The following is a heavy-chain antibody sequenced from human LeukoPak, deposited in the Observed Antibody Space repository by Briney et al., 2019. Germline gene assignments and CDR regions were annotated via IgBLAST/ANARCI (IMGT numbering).Heavy chain of an antibody. D-gene: IGHD4-23*01. V-gene: IGHV4-59*01. CDR1: SGPISPYY. Sequence: SETLSLTCTVSSGPISPYYWSWIRGPPGEGLEWFGYIYYSGSTNYNPSLRSRVTISIDTSKNQFSLKLSSVTAADTAVYYCARGSTVITPEYDYWGQGTLVTVSS. CDR2: IYYSGST. CDR3: ARGSTVITPEYDY. J-gene: IGHJ4*02.